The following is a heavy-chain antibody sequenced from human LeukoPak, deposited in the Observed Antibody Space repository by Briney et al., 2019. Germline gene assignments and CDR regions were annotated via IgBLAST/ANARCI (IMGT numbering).Heavy chain of an antibody. V-gene: IGHV3-21*01. CDR1: GFTFSSYA. CDR3: AREHYYDSSGYPEWFDP. CDR2: ISSSSSYI. J-gene: IGHJ5*02. D-gene: IGHD3-22*01. Sequence: GGSLRLSCAASGFTFSSYAMSWVRQAPGKGLEWVSAISSSSSYIYYADSVKGRFTISRDNAKNSLYLQMNSLRAEDTAVYYCAREHYYDSSGYPEWFDPWGQGTLVTVSS.